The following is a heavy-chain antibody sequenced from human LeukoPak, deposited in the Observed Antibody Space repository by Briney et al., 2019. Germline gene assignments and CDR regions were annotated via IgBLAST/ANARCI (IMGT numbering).Heavy chain of an antibody. Sequence: SETLSLTCTVSGGSINSYYWSWIQQPPGKGLEWIGYIYYSGSTDYNPSLKSRVTIALDTSKNQFSLKLSSVTAADTAVYYCASYFYGMDVWGQGTTVTVSS. CDR2: IYYSGST. CDR3: ASYFYGMDV. V-gene: IGHV4-59*01. J-gene: IGHJ6*02. CDR1: GGSINSYY.